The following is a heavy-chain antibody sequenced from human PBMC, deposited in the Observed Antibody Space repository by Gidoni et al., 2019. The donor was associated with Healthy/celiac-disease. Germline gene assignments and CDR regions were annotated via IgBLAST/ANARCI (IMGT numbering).Heavy chain of an antibody. J-gene: IGHJ5*02. CDR1: GFTFSSYG. V-gene: IGHV3-30*03. Sequence: QVQLVESGGGVVQPGRSLRLSCAASGFTFSSYGMHWVRQAPGKGLEWVAVISYDGSNKYYADSVKGRFTISRDNSKNTLYLQMNSLRAEDTAVYYCAMGPLKEVPAALPLWFDPWGQGTLVTVSS. D-gene: IGHD2-2*01. CDR2: ISYDGSNK. CDR3: AMGPLKEVPAALPLWFDP.